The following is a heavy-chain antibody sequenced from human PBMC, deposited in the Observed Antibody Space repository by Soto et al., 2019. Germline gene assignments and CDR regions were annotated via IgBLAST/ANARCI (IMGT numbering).Heavy chain of an antibody. CDR1: GFTFSSYG. CDR3: AKLPGIVGATFDY. J-gene: IGHJ4*02. V-gene: IGHV3-30*18. D-gene: IGHD1-26*01. Sequence: GGSLRLSCAASGFTFSSYGMHWVRQAPGKGLEWVAVISYDGSNKYYADSVKGRFTISRDNSKNTLYLQMNSLRAEDTAVYYCAKLPGIVGATFDYWGQGTLVTVSS. CDR2: ISYDGSNK.